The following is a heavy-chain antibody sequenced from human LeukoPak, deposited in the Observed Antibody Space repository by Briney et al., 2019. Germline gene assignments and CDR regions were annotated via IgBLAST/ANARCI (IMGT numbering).Heavy chain of an antibody. CDR3: AKLSGYSYDYFDY. CDR2: ISANGGTI. CDR1: GFAFGDYA. V-gene: IGHV3-9*01. D-gene: IGHD5-18*01. J-gene: IGHJ4*02. Sequence: GGSLRLSCAASGFAFGDYAIHWVRQVPGKGLEWVSGISANGGTIGYADSVKGRFTISRDNAKNSLYLQMNSLRTEDTAFYYCAKLSGYSYDYFDYWGQGTLVTVSS.